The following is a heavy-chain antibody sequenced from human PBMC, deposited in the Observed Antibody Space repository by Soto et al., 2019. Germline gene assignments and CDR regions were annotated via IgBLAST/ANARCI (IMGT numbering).Heavy chain of an antibody. CDR2: IWYDGSNK. CDR1: GFTFSSYG. D-gene: IGHD2-21*02. CDR3: ARDREAYCGGDCYRGMDV. J-gene: IGHJ6*02. V-gene: IGHV3-33*01. Sequence: PGWSLRLSCAASGFTFSSYGMHWVRQAPGKGLEWVAVIWYDGSNKYYADSVKGRFTISRDNSKNTLYLQMNSLRAEDTAVYYCARDREAYCGGDCYRGMDVWGQGTTVTVSS.